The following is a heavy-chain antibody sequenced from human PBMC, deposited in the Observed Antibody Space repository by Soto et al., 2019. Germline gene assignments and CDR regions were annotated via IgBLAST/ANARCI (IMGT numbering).Heavy chain of an antibody. CDR2: IYYSGST. CDR3: ARGNFYAIDY. D-gene: IGHD3-16*01. CDR1: GGSISSGDYY. V-gene: IGHV4-30-4*01. J-gene: IGHJ4*02. Sequence: TSETLSLTCSVSGGSISSGDYYWSWIRQPPGKGLEWIGYIYYSGSTYYNPSLKSRVTISVDTSKNQFSLKLSSVTAADTAVYYCARGNFYAIDYWGQGTLVTVS.